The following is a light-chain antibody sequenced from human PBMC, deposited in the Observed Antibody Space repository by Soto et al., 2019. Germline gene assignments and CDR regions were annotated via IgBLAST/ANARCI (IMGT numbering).Light chain of an antibody. Sequence: QSVLTQPASVSGSPGQSLTISCTGSSDDVGGYNFVSWYQQHPGKAPKLLIYGVSLRPSEVSHRFSASKSGNTASLTISGLQAEDEADYYCGSYSASSTLVFGGGTKVTVL. J-gene: IGLJ3*02. CDR1: SDDVGGYNF. CDR2: GVS. V-gene: IGLV2-14*01. CDR3: GSYSASSTLV.